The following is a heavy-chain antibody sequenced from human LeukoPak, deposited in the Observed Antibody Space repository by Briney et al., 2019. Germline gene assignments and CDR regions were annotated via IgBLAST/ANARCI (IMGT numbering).Heavy chain of an antibody. V-gene: IGHV3-30*02. Sequence: GGSLRLSCAASGFTFSTYGMHWVRQAAGKGLEWVAFIRYDGNTNYYADSVKGRFTISRDNSKNTLYLQMNSLRAEDTAVYYCARDTFNLACSSTSCYPWYYFDYWGQGTLVTVSS. D-gene: IGHD2-2*01. CDR1: GFTFSTYG. CDR3: ARDTFNLACSSTSCYPWYYFDY. J-gene: IGHJ4*02. CDR2: IRYDGNTN.